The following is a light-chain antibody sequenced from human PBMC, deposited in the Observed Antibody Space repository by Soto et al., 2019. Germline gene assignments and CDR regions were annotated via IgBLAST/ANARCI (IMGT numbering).Light chain of an antibody. Sequence: DIKITHSPSTLSAPVGDRVAITCRASQSISSWLAWYQQKPGKAPKLLIFAASSLQSGVPSRFSGSRSGPDFTLTISRLQPEDFATYYCQQSYSSPPTFGQGTKVDI. V-gene: IGKV1-39*01. CDR1: QSISSW. CDR2: AAS. CDR3: QQSYSSPPT. J-gene: IGKJ1*01.